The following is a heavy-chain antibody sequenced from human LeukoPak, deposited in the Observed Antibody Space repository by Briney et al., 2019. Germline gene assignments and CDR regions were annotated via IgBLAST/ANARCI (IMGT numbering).Heavy chain of an antibody. CDR1: GFTFSSYG. V-gene: IGHV3-30*18. Sequence: PGGSLRLSCAASGFTFSSYGMHWVRQAPGKGLEWVAVISYDGSNKYYADSVKGRFTISRDNSKNTLYLQMNSLRAEDTAVYYYAKVPGRDGYNFGGDYWGQGTLVTVSS. CDR3: AKVPGRDGYNFGGDY. D-gene: IGHD5-24*01. CDR2: ISYDGSNK. J-gene: IGHJ4*02.